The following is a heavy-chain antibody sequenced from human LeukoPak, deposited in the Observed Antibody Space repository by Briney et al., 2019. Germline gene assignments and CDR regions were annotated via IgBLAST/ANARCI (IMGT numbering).Heavy chain of an antibody. CDR2: IYTSGSP. Sequence: SETLSLTCTVSGGSLSSFYWSWIRHPAGKGLEWIGRIYTSGSPNYNPSLKSRVALSVDRSKNQFSLKLGSVTAADTDVYYCASSTVTTRFASYYYYYRDVWGKGTTVTVSS. CDR1: GGSLSSFY. J-gene: IGHJ6*03. V-gene: IGHV4-4*07. D-gene: IGHD4-11*01. CDR3: ASSTVTTRFASYYYYYRDV.